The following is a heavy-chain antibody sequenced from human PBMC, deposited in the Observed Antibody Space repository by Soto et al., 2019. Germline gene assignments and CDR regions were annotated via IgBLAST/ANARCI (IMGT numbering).Heavy chain of an antibody. V-gene: IGHV4-34*01. Sequence: QVQLQQWGAGLLKPSETLSLTCAVYGGSFSGYYWTWIRQPPGTGLEWIGEINHSGSTNYNPSLNIRFTISVATSKNQFSLKLTSVTAADTAVYYCARDKITGLFDYWGQGTLVTVSS. D-gene: IGHD2-8*02. CDR3: ARDKITGLFDY. J-gene: IGHJ4*02. CDR1: GGSFSGYY. CDR2: INHSGST.